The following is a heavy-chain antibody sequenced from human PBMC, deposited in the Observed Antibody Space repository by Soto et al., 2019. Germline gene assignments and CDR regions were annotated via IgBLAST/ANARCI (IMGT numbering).Heavy chain of an antibody. V-gene: IGHV1-18*04. CDR1: GYTFTSYG. CDR2: ISAYNGNT. CDR3: ARSSSGSAWDYYYYYGMDV. D-gene: IGHD3-22*01. Sequence: ASVKVSCKASGYTFTSYGISWVRQASGQGLEWMGWISAYNGNTNYAQKLQGRVTMTTDTSTSTAYMELRSLRSDDTAVYYCARSSSGSAWDYYYYYGMDVWGQGTTVTSP. J-gene: IGHJ6*02.